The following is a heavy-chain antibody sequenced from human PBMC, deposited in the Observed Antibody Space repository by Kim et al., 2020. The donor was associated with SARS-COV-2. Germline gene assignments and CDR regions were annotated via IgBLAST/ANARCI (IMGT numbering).Heavy chain of an antibody. V-gene: IGHV4-39*07. CDR1: GGSISSSSYY. D-gene: IGHD1-26*01. CDR2: IYYSGST. Sequence: SETLSLTCTVSGGSISSSSYYWGWIRQPPGKGLEWIGSIYYSGSTYYNPSLKSRVTISVDTSKNQFSLKLSSVTAADTAVYYCARDHIVGATTDWFDPWG. J-gene: IGHJ5*02. CDR3: ARDHIVGATTDWFDP.